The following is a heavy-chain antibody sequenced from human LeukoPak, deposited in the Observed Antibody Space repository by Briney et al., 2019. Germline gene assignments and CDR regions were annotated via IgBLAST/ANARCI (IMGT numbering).Heavy chain of an antibody. CDR2: IKQDGSEK. J-gene: IGHJ4*02. D-gene: IGHD2-21*02. CDR3: ARPAYCGGNCYYFPDY. Sequence: GGALRLSCAAPGFTFRNNWMSWVRQAPGKGVEWVANIKQDGSEKYYVDSVKGRFTISRGNAKNSLYLQMDSLRAEDTAVYYCARPAYCGGNCYYFPDYWGQGTLVTVSS. CDR1: GFTFRNNW. V-gene: IGHV3-7*01.